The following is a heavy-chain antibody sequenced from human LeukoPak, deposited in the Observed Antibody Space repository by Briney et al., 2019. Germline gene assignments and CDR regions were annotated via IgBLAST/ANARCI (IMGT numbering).Heavy chain of an antibody. CDR2: ISGSGGST. Sequence: PGGSLRLSCAASGFTFSSYATSWVRQAPGKGLEWVSAISGSGGSTYYADSVKGRFTIPRHNSKNTLYLQMNGLRAEDTAVYYCAMLPEYYFDYWGQRTLVTVSS. J-gene: IGHJ4*02. V-gene: IGHV3-23*01. CDR1: GFTFSSYA. CDR3: AMLPEYYFDY.